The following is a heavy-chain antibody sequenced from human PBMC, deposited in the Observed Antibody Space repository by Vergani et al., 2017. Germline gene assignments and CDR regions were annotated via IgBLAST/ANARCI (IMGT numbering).Heavy chain of an antibody. Sequence: EVQLVQSGAEVKKPGESLKISCKGSGYSFTSYWIGWVRQMPGKGLEWMGIIYPGDSDTRYSPSFQGQVTISADKSISTAYLQWSSLKASDTAMYYCARRPYYYDSSGYLPYAFDIWGQGTMVTVSS. V-gene: IGHV5-51*01. D-gene: IGHD3-22*01. J-gene: IGHJ3*02. CDR3: ARRPYYYDSSGYLPYAFDI. CDR2: IYPGDSDT. CDR1: GYSFTSYW.